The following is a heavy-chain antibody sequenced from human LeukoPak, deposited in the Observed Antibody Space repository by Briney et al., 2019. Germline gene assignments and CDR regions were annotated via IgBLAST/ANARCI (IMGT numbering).Heavy chain of an antibody. V-gene: IGHV3-11*05. J-gene: IGHJ6*02. CDR3: ARVHDGLDV. CDR2: ISTSTYT. CDR1: GFTFSDYY. Sequence: PGGSLRLSCAASGFTFSDYYMSWMCEAPGKGLEWVSYISTSTYTNYADSVKGRFTISRDNAKNSLYLHMNSLRAEDTAVYYCARVHDGLDVWGQGTTVTVSS.